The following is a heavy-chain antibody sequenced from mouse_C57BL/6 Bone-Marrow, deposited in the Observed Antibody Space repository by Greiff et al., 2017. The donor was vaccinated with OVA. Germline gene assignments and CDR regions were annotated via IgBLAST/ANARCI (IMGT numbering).Heavy chain of an antibody. V-gene: IGHV14-4*01. CDR3: TTDYYGSSPWCFDV. J-gene: IGHJ1*03. D-gene: IGHD1-1*01. Sequence: EVQLQQSGAELVRPGASVKLSCTASGFNIKDDYMHWVKQRPEQGLEWIGWIDPENGDTEYASKFQGKATITADTSSNTAYLQLSSLTSEDTAVDYCTTDYYGSSPWCFDVWGTGTTVTVSS. CDR2: IDPENGDT. CDR1: GFNIKDDY.